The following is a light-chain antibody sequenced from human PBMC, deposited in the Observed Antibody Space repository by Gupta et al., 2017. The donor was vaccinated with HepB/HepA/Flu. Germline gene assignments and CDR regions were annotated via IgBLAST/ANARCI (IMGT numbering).Light chain of an antibody. CDR1: SSDVGGYNY. Sequence: QSALTQPHSVSGSPGQSVTISCTGTSSDVGGYNYVSWYQQHPGKVPKLRIYDVNKRPSGVPDRFSGSKSGNTASLTISGLQAEDEAEYYCCSYAGTYTVVFGGGTKLTVL. CDR2: DVN. CDR3: CSYAGTYTVV. J-gene: IGLJ2*01. V-gene: IGLV2-11*01.